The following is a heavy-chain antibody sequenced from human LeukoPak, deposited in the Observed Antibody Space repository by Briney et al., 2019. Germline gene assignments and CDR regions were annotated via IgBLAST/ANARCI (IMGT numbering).Heavy chain of an antibody. CDR1: GGSISSSSDY. CDR3: AREEDTTYNWFDP. V-gene: IGHV4-39*07. Sequence: PSETLSLTCTVSGGSISSSSDYWGWIRQPPGKGLEWIGEIYHSGSTNYNPSLKSRVTISVDTSKNQFSLKLSSVTAADTAVYYCAREEDTTYNWFDPWGQGTLVTVSS. CDR2: IYHSGST. D-gene: IGHD1-1*01. J-gene: IGHJ5*02.